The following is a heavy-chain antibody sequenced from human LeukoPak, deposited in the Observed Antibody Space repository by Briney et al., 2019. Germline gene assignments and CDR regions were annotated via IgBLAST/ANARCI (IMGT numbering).Heavy chain of an antibody. V-gene: IGHV1-69*13. CDR1: GGTFSSYA. CDR2: IIPIFGTA. J-gene: IGHJ4*02. Sequence: ASVKVSCKASGGTFSSYAISWVRQAPGQGLEWMGGIIPIFGTANYAQKFQGRVTITADESTSTAYMELSSLRSEDTAVYYCARPDYAHEWYYFDYWGQATLVTVSS. CDR3: ARPDYAHEWYYFDY. D-gene: IGHD4-17*01.